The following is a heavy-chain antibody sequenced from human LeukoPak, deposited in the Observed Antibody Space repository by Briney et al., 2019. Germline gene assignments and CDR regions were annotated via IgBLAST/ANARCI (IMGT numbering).Heavy chain of an antibody. J-gene: IGHJ4*02. CDR2: ISYDGSNK. CDR1: GFTFSSYG. D-gene: IGHD6-19*01. Sequence: PGGSLRLSCAASGFTFSSYGMHWVRQAPGKGLEWVAVISYDGSNKYYADSVKGRFTISRDNSKNTLYLQMNSLRPEDAAVYYCAKRGSSCWYYFDYWGQGTLVTVSS. CDR3: AKRGSSCWYYFDY. V-gene: IGHV3-30*18.